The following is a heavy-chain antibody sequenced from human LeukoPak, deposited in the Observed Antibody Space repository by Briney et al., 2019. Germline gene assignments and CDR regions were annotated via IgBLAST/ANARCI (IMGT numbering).Heavy chain of an antibody. CDR1: GGSISSGGYY. CDR2: IYHSGST. D-gene: IGHD3-3*01. CDR3: ATGGGRLLEWLPNGKPLDAFDI. Sequence: SETLSLTCTVSGGSISSGGYYWSWIRQPPGKGLEWIGYIYHSGSTYYNPSLKSRVTISVDRSKNQFSLKLSSVTAADTAVYYCATGGGRLLEWLPNGKPLDAFDIWGQGTMVTVSS. V-gene: IGHV4-30-2*01. J-gene: IGHJ3*02.